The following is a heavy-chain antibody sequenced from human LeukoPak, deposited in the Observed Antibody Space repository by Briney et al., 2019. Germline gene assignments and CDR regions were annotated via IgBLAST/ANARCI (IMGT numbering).Heavy chain of an antibody. D-gene: IGHD3-3*01. Sequence: GGSLRLSCTASGFTFSSYAMSWVRQAPGKGLEWVSAISGSGGSTYYADSVKGRFTISRDNSKNTLYLQMNSLRAEDTAVYYCAKNTRFLEWFYDYWGQGTLVTVSS. V-gene: IGHV3-23*01. CDR1: GFTFSSYA. J-gene: IGHJ4*02. CDR2: ISGSGGST. CDR3: AKNTRFLEWFYDY.